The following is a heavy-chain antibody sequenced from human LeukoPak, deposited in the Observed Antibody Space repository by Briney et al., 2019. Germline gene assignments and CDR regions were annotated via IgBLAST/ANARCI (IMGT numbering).Heavy chain of an antibody. Sequence: PGGSLRLSCAASGFTFSRLAMTWVRQAPGKGLEWVSTISASGPYYADAVRGRFTISRNNSRNTLSLQMNNLRAEDTAVYYCARDVHGGAFDYWGQGTLVTVSS. J-gene: IGHJ4*02. CDR2: ISASGP. D-gene: IGHD4-23*01. CDR3: ARDVHGGAFDY. V-gene: IGHV3-23*01. CDR1: GFTFSRLA.